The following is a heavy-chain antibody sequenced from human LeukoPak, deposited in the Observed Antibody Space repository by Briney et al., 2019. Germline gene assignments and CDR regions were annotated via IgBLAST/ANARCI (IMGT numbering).Heavy chain of an antibody. CDR3: ARSFHSSSWYFDY. D-gene: IGHD6-13*01. CDR1: GGSVSSGDYY. CDR2: IYYSGST. V-gene: IGHV4-30-4*01. Sequence: SQTLSLTCTVSGGSVSSGDYYWSWIRQTPGKGLEWIGYIYYSGSTNYNPSLNSRVTISVDTSKNQFSLKLSSVTAADTAVYYCARSFHSSSWYFDYWGQGTLVTVSS. J-gene: IGHJ4*02.